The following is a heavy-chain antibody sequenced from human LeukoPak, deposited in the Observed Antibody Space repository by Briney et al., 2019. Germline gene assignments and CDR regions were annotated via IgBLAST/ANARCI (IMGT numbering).Heavy chain of an antibody. CDR3: ARLGVHIAAANNWFDP. CDR2: IYPGDSDT. CDR1: GYSFTSYW. D-gene: IGHD6-13*01. Sequence: LGESLKISCKGSGYSFTSYWIGWVRQKPGKGLEWMGIIYPGDSDTRYSPSFQGQVTISADKSISTAYLQWSSLKASDTAMYYCARLGVHIAAANNWFDPWGQGTLVTVSS. V-gene: IGHV5-51*01. J-gene: IGHJ5*02.